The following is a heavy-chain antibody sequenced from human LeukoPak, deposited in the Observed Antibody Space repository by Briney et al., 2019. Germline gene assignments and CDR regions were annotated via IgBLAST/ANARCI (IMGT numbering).Heavy chain of an antibody. CDR2: IYYSGST. CDR1: GGSISSSSYY. J-gene: IGHJ1*01. CDR3: ARRHSSSGHFQH. D-gene: IGHD6-6*01. V-gene: IGHV4-39*01. Sequence: KPSETLSLTCTVSGGSISSSSYYWGWIRQPPGKGLEWIGSIYYSGSTYYNPSLKSRVTISVDTSKNQFSLKLSSVTAADTAVYYCARRHSSSGHFQHWGQGTLVTVSS.